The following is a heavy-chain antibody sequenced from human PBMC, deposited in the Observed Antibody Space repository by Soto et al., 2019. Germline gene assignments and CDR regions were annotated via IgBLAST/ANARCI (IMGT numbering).Heavy chain of an antibody. CDR3: ASHYYDSSGYYLFSWFDP. CDR2: IKQDGSEK. V-gene: IGHV3-7*05. J-gene: IGHJ5*02. CDR1: GFTFSSYL. Sequence: GGSLRLSCAASGFTFSSYLMSWVRQAPGKGLEWVASIKQDGSEKYYVDSVKGRFTISRDNAKNSLYLQMNSLRAEDTAVYYCASHYYDSSGYYLFSWFDPWGQGTLVTVSS. D-gene: IGHD3-22*01.